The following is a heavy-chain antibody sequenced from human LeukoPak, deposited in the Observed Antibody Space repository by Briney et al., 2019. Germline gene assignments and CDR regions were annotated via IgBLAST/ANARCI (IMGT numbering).Heavy chain of an antibody. J-gene: IGHJ5*02. CDR3: ARAGSIAAAFSTYNWFDP. CDR2: IWYDGSNK. CDR1: GFTFSSYG. Sequence: PGGSLRLSCAASGFTFSSYGVHWVRQAPGKGLEWVAVIWYDGSNKYYADSVKGRFTISRDNSKNTLYLQMNSLRAEDTAVYYCARAGSIAAAFSTYNWFDPWGQGTLVTVSS. D-gene: IGHD6-13*01. V-gene: IGHV3-33*01.